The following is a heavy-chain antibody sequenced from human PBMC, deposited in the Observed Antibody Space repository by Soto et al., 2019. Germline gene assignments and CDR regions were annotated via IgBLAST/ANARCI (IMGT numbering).Heavy chain of an antibody. V-gene: IGHV3-21*01. J-gene: IGHJ4*02. Sequence: GGSLRLSCAASGFTFSSYSMNWVRQAPGKGLEWISSISSSSSYIYYADSVKGRFTISRDNAKNSLYLQMNSLRAEDTAVYYCAREGCTGGSCYPKLDYWGQGTLVTVSS. CDR2: ISSSSSYI. CDR3: AREGCTGGSCYPKLDY. D-gene: IGHD2-15*01. CDR1: GFTFSSYS.